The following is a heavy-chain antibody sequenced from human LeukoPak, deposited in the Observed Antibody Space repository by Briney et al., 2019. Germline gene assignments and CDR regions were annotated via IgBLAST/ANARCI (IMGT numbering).Heavy chain of an antibody. CDR3: AKDIGSGYCSSTSCFNWFDP. Sequence: GGSLRLSCAASGFTFSSYWMSWVRQAPGKGLEWVSGISWNSGSIGYADSVKGRFTISRDNAKNSLYLQMNSLRAEDTALYYCAKDIGSGYCSSTSCFNWFDPWGQGTLVTVSS. J-gene: IGHJ5*02. CDR1: GFTFSSYW. V-gene: IGHV3-9*01. D-gene: IGHD2-2*01. CDR2: ISWNSGSI.